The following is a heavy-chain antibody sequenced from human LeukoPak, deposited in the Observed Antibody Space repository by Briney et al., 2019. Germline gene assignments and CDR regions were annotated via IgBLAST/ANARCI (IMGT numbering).Heavy chain of an antibody. CDR2: FDLEDGET. Sequence: ASVKVSCKVSGYTLTELSMHWVRQAHGKGLEWMGGFDLEDGETIYAQKFQGRVTVTEDTSTDTAYMELSSLRSEDTAVYYCATGRGYDFWSDLDYWGQGTLVTVSS. CDR3: ATGRGYDFWSDLDY. D-gene: IGHD3-3*01. V-gene: IGHV1-24*01. CDR1: GYTLTELS. J-gene: IGHJ4*02.